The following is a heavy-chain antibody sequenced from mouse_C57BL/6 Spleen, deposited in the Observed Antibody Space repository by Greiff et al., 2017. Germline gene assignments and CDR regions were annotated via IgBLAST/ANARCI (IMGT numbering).Heavy chain of an antibody. Sequence: QVQLQQSGTELVKPGASGYTFTSYWMHWVKQRPGQGLEWIGNINPSNGGTNYNEKFKSKATLTVDKSSSTAYMQLSSLTSEDSAVYYCARSGGNDVDDGGQGTTLTASS. D-gene: IGHD2-2*01. CDR2: INPSNGGT. J-gene: IGHJ2*01. V-gene: IGHV1-53*01. CDR3: ARSGGNDVDD. CDR1: GYTFTSYW.